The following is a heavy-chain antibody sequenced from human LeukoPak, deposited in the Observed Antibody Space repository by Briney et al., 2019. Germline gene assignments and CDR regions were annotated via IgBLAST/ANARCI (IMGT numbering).Heavy chain of an antibody. CDR2: ISGNGVNT. CDR3: AKDLRYYDSSGYPDAFDI. Sequence: GGSLTLSCAASGFTFRSYAMSCLRQAPGKGLEWVSAISGNGVNTYYADSVKGRFTISRDNSKNTLYLQMNSLRAEDTAVYYCAKDLRYYDSSGYPDAFDIWGQGTMVTVSS. J-gene: IGHJ3*02. D-gene: IGHD3-22*01. CDR1: GFTFRSYA. V-gene: IGHV3-23*01.